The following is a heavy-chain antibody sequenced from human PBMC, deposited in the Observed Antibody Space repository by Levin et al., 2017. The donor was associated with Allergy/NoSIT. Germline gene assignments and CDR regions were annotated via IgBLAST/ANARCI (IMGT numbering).Heavy chain of an antibody. CDR2: ISSSSSYT. CDR3: ARDSGLWFGELLLSWFDP. J-gene: IGHJ5*02. D-gene: IGHD3-10*01. Sequence: GGSLRLSCAASGFTFSDYYMGWIRQAPGKGLEWVSYISSSSSYTNYADSVKGRFTISRDNAKNSLYLQMNSLRAEDTAVYYCARDSGLWFGELLLSWFDPWGQGTLVTVSS. V-gene: IGHV3-11*05. CDR1: GFTFSDYY.